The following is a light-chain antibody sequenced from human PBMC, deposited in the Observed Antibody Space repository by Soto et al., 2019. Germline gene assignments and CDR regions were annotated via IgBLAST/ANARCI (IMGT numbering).Light chain of an antibody. J-gene: IGKJ1*01. CDR3: QQYNSWPWT. Sequence: DTVLTQSPGTLSLTSGERATLSCRASQSISGTYLAWYQQKPGQAPRLLIYSASTRATGIPDRFSGSGSGTDFTLTISSLQSEDFAVYYCQQYNSWPWTFGQGTKVDIK. CDR2: SAS. V-gene: IGKV3-20*01. CDR1: QSISGTY.